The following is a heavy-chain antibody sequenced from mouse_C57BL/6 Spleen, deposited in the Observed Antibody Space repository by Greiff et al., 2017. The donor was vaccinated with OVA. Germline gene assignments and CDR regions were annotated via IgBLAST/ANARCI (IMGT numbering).Heavy chain of an antibody. CDR3: ARHGDGYFFAY. D-gene: IGHD2-3*01. CDR2: ISGGGGNT. Sequence: DVKLVESGGGLVKPGGSLKLSCAASGFTFSSYTMSWVRQTPEKRLEWVATISGGGGNTYYPDSVKGRFTISRDNAKNTLYLQMSSLRSEDTALYYCARHGDGYFFAYWGQGTLVTVSA. J-gene: IGHJ3*01. V-gene: IGHV5-9*01. CDR1: GFTFSSYT.